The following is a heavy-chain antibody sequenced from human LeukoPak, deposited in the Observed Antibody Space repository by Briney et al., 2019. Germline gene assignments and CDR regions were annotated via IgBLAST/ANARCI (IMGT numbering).Heavy chain of an antibody. CDR3: ARHQKKAKKYNWFDP. Sequence: SETLSLTCAVYGGSFSGYYWSWIRQPAGKGLEWIGRIYTSGSTNYNPSLKSRVTMSVDTSKNQFSLKLSSVTAADTAVYYCARHQKKAKKYNWFDPWGQGTLVTVSS. CDR2: IYTSGST. V-gene: IGHV4-59*10. CDR1: GGSFSGYY. J-gene: IGHJ5*02.